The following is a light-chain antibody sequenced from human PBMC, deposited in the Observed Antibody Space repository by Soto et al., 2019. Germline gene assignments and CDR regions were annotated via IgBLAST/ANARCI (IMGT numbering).Light chain of an antibody. V-gene: IGKV3-20*01. Sequence: EIVLTHSPGTLSLSPCERATLSWSASQSVSSSYLAWYQQKPGQAPRLLIYGASSRATGIPDRFSGSGSGTDFTLTISRLEAEDFAVYYCQQYGSSPEWTFGQGTKVDIK. CDR2: GAS. CDR3: QQYGSSPEWT. J-gene: IGKJ1*01. CDR1: QSVSSSY.